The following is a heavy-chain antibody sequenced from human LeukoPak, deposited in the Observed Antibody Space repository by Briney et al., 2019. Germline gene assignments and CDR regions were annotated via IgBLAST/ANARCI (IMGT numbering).Heavy chain of an antibody. V-gene: IGHV4-34*01. D-gene: IGHD6-19*01. J-gene: IGHJ2*01. CDR3: ARAEMYSSGWYDWYFDL. Sequence: SETLSLTCAVYGVSFSGYYWSWIRQPPGKGLEWIGEINHSGSTNYNPSLKSRVTISVDTSKNQFSLKLSSVTAADTAVYYCARAEMYSSGWYDWYFDLWGRGTLVTVSS. CDR2: INHSGST. CDR1: GVSFSGYY.